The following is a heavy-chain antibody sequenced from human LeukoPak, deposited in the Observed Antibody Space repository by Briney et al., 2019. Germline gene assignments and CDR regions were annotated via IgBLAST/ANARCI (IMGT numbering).Heavy chain of an antibody. Sequence: PGGSLRLSCAASGFTFSNAWMSWVRQAPGKGLEWVGRIKSKTDGGTTEFAAPMKGRFTISRDDSKNTLYLQMNSLKTEDTAVYYCTTGESLGDFDYWGQGTLVTVSS. CDR3: TTGESLGDFDY. CDR2: IKSKTDGGTT. CDR1: GFTFSNAW. D-gene: IGHD3-16*01. J-gene: IGHJ4*02. V-gene: IGHV3-15*01.